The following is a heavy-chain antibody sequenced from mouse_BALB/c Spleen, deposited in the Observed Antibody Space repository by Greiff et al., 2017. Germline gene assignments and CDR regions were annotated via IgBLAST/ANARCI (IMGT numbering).Heavy chain of an antibody. D-gene: IGHD2-4*01. V-gene: IGHV1-14*01. Sequence: EVQLVESGPELVKPGASVKMSCKASGYTFTSYVMHWVKQKPGQGLEWIGYINPYNDGTKYNEKFKGKATLTSDKSSSTAYMELSSLTSEDSAVYYCANYDYEESWFAYWGQGTLVTVSA. CDR1: GYTFTSYV. CDR2: INPYNDGT. J-gene: IGHJ3*01. CDR3: ANYDYEESWFAY.